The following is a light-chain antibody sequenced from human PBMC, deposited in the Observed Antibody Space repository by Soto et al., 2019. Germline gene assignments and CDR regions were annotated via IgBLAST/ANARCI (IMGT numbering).Light chain of an antibody. CDR1: QSVSSSY. V-gene: IGKV3-20*01. J-gene: IGKJ1*01. Sequence: EIVLTQSPGTLSLSPGERATLSCRASQSVSSSYLAWYQQKPGQAPRLLIYGASSRATGIPDRFSGSGSGKDFNFTIRRLEAGGFAMYYCQQYGSSPKTFGQGTKVEIK. CDR2: GAS. CDR3: QQYGSSPKT.